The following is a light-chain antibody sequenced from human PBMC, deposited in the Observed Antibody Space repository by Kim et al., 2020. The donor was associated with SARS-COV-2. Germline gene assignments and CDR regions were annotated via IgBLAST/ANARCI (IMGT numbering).Light chain of an antibody. CDR1: QSVSSN. J-gene: IGKJ1*01. CDR2: GVS. Sequence: LSPAESATLSCRASQSVSSNLAWYQQKPGQAPRLLIYGVSTRATGIPARFSGSGSGTEFTLTISSLQSEDFAVYYCQQYNNWWTFGQGTKVDIK. V-gene: IGKV3-15*01. CDR3: QQYNNWWT.